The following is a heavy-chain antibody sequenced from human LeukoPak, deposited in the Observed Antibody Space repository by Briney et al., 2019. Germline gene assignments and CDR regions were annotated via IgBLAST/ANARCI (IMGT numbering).Heavy chain of an antibody. V-gene: IGHV3-21*01. CDR1: GFTFSSYS. CDR2: ISSSSSYI. J-gene: IGHJ4*02. Sequence: PGGSLRLSCAASGFTFSSYSMNWVRQAPGKGLEWVSSISSSSSYIYYADSVKGRFTISRDNAKNSLYLQMNSLRAEDTAVYYCARDPRGPIYFDYWGQGTPVTVSS. D-gene: IGHD2-2*02. CDR3: ARDPRGPIYFDY.